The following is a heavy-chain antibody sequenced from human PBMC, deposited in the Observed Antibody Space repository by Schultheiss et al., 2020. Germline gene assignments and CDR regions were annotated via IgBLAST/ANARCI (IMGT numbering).Heavy chain of an antibody. CDR1: GFTFRTYT. Sequence: GGSLRLSCAASGFTFRTYTMSWVRQAPGEGLEWVSSVGGGGGSTYYADSVKGRFTISRDNSKNTLYLQMNSLRAEDTAVYYCAKRGNEADTSKYYFDYWGQGTLVTVSS. V-gene: IGHV3-23*01. CDR2: VGGGGGST. D-gene: IGHD2-2*01. CDR3: AKRGNEADTSKYYFDY. J-gene: IGHJ4*02.